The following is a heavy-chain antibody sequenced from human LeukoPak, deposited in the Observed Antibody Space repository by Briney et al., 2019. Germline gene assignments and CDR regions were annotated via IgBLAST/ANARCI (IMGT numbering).Heavy chain of an antibody. CDR2: ISYDGSNK. CDR1: GFTFSSYG. Sequence: GGSLRLSCAASGFTFSSYGMHWVRQAPGKGLEWVVVISYDGSNKYYADSVKGRFTISRDNSKNTLYLQMNSLRAEDTAVYYCAKDHSLYYYYGMDVWGQGTTVTVSS. V-gene: IGHV3-30*18. CDR3: AKDHSLYYYYGMDV. J-gene: IGHJ6*02.